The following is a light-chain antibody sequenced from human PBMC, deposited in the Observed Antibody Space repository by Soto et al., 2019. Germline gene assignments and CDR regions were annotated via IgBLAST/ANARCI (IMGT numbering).Light chain of an antibody. V-gene: IGKV3-11*01. CDR1: QSVSGY. J-gene: IGKJ4*01. CDR3: QQRSNWPST. CDR2: DAS. Sequence: EIVLTQSPATLSLYTGERATLSCRASQSVSGYLAWYQQKPGQAPRLLMYDASNRATGIPARFSGSGSGTDFTLTISSLEPEDFAVYYCQQRSNWPSTFGGGTKVEIK.